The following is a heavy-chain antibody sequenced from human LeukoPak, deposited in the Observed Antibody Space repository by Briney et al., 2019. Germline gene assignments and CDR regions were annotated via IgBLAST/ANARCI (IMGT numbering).Heavy chain of an antibody. Sequence: HPGGSLRLSCAASGFIFSSYAMSWVRQAPGQGLEWVSAISGSGGSTYYADSVKGRFTISRDNSKNTLYLQMNSLRAEDTAVYYCAKVAKALREPSPDTLSDYWGQGTLVTVSS. J-gene: IGHJ4*02. CDR3: AKVAKALREPSPDTLSDY. D-gene: IGHD5/OR15-5a*01. V-gene: IGHV3-23*01. CDR1: GFIFSSYA. CDR2: ISGSGGST.